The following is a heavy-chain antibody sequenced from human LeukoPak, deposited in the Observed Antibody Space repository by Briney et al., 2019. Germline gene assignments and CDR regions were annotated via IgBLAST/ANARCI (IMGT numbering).Heavy chain of an antibody. CDR3: AKYYGSD. CDR1: GFTVSNNY. J-gene: IGHJ4*02. D-gene: IGHD3-10*01. Sequence: PGGSLRLSCAASGFTVSNNYMTWVRQAPGKGLEWVSVLYSGGGAYYADSVKGRFTISRDNSINTLYLQMNSLRPEDTAVYYCAKYYGSDWGQGTLVTVSS. CDR2: LYSGGGA. V-gene: IGHV3-53*01.